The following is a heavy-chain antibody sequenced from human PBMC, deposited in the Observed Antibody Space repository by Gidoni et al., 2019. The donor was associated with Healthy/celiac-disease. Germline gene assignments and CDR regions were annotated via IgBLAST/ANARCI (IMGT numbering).Heavy chain of an antibody. CDR2: ISWNSGSI. D-gene: IGHD6-19*01. CDR1: GFPFDVYA. V-gene: IGHV3-9*01. J-gene: IGHJ6*02. Sequence: EVQLVESGGGLVQPGRSLRLTCAASGFPFDVYAMHWVRHAPGKGLGWVSGISWNSGSIGYADSVKGRFTISRDNAKNSLYLQMNSLRAEDTALYYCAKDYIAVAGTYYYGMDVWGQGTTVTVSS. CDR3: AKDYIAVAGTYYYGMDV.